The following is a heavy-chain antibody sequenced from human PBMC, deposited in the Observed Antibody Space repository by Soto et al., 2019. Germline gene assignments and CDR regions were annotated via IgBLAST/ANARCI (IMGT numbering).Heavy chain of an antibody. Sequence: SETLSLTCAVSGYSITSDYYWGWIRQPPGKGLEWIGSISSGSTYHNPSLKSRVTISVDTSKNQFSLRLTSVTAADTAMYYCAKKGYYPSGKINLFDSWGQGTLVTVSS. CDR2: ISSGST. D-gene: IGHD3-10*01. J-gene: IGHJ4*02. CDR3: AKKGYYPSGKINLFDS. CDR1: GYSITSDYY. V-gene: IGHV4-38-2*01.